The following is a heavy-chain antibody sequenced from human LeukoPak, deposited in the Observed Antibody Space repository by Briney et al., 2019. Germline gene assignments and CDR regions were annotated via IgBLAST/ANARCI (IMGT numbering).Heavy chain of an antibody. CDR3: ARGGVYSGYDSYWYFDL. J-gene: IGHJ2*01. D-gene: IGHD5-12*01. Sequence: PSETLSLTCTVSGGSISSYYWSWIRQPPGKGLEWIGYIYYSGSTNYNPSLKSRVTISVDTSKNQFSLKLSSVTAADTAVYYCARGGVYSGYDSYWYFDLWGRGTLVTVSS. CDR1: GGSISSYY. CDR2: IYYSGST. V-gene: IGHV4-59*01.